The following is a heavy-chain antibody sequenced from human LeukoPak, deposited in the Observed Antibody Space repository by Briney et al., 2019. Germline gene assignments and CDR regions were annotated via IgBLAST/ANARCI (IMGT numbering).Heavy chain of an antibody. D-gene: IGHD3-10*01. CDR1: GGSISSSSYY. Sequence: PSETLSLTCTVSGGSISSSSYYWGWIRQPPGKGLEWIGSIYYSGSTNYNPSLKSRVTISVDTSKNQFSLKLSSVTAADTAVYYCARVKGARGPFDYWGQGTLVTVSS. CDR2: IYYSGST. V-gene: IGHV4-39*07. CDR3: ARVKGARGPFDY. J-gene: IGHJ4*02.